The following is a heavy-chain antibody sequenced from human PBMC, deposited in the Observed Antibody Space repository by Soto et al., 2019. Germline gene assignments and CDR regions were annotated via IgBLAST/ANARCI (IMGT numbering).Heavy chain of an antibody. CDR1: GFTFSSYA. J-gene: IGHJ3*02. V-gene: IGHV3-23*01. Sequence: EVQLLESGGGLVQPGGSLRLSCAASGFTFSSYAMSWVRQAPGKGLEWVSAISGSGGSTYYADSVKGRFTISRDNSKNTLYLQMNSLRAEDTAVYYCAKIPHRSSGYLDAFDIWGQGTMVTVSS. CDR2: ISGSGGST. CDR3: AKIPHRSSGYLDAFDI. D-gene: IGHD6-13*01.